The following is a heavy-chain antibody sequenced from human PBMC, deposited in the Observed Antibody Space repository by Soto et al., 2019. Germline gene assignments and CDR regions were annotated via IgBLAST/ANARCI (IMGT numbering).Heavy chain of an antibody. D-gene: IGHD2-15*01. CDR1: GGSISSASYY. CDR2: IYYSGDT. CDR3: AGRSGGRWGGWVDP. V-gene: IGHV4-30-4*01. Sequence: HVQLQESGPGLAKPSQTLSLTCTASGGSISSASYYWSWIRQPPGKGLEWIGYIYYSGDTYYNPSLKSRVTISVDTAKNQFSPKLNSVTAADTAGYFCAGRSGGRWGGWVDPRGQGTLVTVSS. J-gene: IGHJ5*02.